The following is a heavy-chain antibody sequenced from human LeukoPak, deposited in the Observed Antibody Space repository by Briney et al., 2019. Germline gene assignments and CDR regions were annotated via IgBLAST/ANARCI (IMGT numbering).Heavy chain of an antibody. V-gene: IGHV3-21*01. Sequence: GGSLRLSCAASGFTFSSYSMNWVRQAPGKGLEWVSYISSSSGYIYYGDSVKGRFTISRDNAKNSLYLQMNSLRAEDTAVYYCARDRWGGSYFDYWGQGTLVTVSS. CDR2: ISSSSGYI. J-gene: IGHJ4*02. CDR3: ARDRWGGSYFDY. CDR1: GFTFSSYS. D-gene: IGHD3-16*01.